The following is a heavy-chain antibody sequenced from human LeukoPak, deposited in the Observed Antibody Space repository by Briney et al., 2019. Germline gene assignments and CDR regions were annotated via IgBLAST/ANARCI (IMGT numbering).Heavy chain of an antibody. Sequence: GGSLRLSCAASGFTFSSHAMTWVRQAPGKGLEWVSSISDSGGTTYYADSVKGRFTITRDNSKNTVSLQMQSLRAEDMAVYFCARDRNYPRDQFDYWGQGTLVTVSS. V-gene: IGHV3-23*01. CDR2: ISDSGGTT. J-gene: IGHJ4*02. CDR3: ARDRNYPRDQFDY. D-gene: IGHD4-11*01. CDR1: GFTFSSHA.